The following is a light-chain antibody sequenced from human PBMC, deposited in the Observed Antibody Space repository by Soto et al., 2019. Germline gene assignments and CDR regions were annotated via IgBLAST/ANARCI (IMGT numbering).Light chain of an antibody. V-gene: IGKV3-11*01. Sequence: EIVLTQSPATLSLSPGERATLSCRASQSINRHLAWYRQKPGQAPRLLIYDASNRATGIPARFSGSGSGTDFTLTISSLEPEDFAVYFCQQYSDLPMTFGQGTRLEI. CDR1: QSINRH. J-gene: IGKJ5*01. CDR3: QQYSDLPMT. CDR2: DAS.